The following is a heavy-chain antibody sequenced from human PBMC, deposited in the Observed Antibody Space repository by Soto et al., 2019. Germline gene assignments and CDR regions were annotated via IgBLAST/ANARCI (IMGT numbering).Heavy chain of an antibody. D-gene: IGHD6-19*01. CDR3: AIKKQWTPDGAFDI. CDR1: GGTFSSNA. CDR2: IIPIFGTA. J-gene: IGHJ3*02. V-gene: IGHV1-69*13. Sequence: VASVKVSCKASGGTFSSNAISWVCQAPGQGLEWMGGIIPIFGTANYAQKFQGRVTLTADESTSTAYMELSSLRSEDTAVYYCAIKKQWTPDGAFDIWGQGTMVTVSS.